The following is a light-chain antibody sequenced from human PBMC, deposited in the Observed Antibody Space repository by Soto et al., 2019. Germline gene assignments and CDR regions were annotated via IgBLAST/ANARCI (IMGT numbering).Light chain of an antibody. J-gene: IGKJ3*01. CDR3: QQRSNWPLLT. CDR2: DAS. Sequence: EIVLTQSPATLSLSPGERATLSCRASQSVSSYLAWYQQKPGQAPRLLIYDASNRATGIPARFSGSGSGTDFTLPISSLEPEDFAVYYCQQRSNWPLLTFGPGTKVDIK. V-gene: IGKV3-11*01. CDR1: QSVSSY.